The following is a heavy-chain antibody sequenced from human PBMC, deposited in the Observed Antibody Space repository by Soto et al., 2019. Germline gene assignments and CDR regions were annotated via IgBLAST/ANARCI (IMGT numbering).Heavy chain of an antibody. CDR2: VNPNTGVT. Sequence: XSVKVSCKASVYTFTAFYMNWVRQAPGQGLEWMGWVNPNTGVTKYAQKFQGRVTMTRDTSINTAYMELSGLTSDDTAVYYCTTLRLDHWGQGTLVTVSS. D-gene: IGHD3-9*01. CDR3: TTLRLDH. J-gene: IGHJ5*02. CDR1: VYTFTAFY. V-gene: IGHV1-2*02.